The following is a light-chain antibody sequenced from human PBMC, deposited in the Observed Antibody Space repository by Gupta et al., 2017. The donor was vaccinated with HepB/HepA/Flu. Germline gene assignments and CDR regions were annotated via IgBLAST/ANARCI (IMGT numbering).Light chain of an antibody. CDR3: QQYGSSPLT. Sequence: EIVLTQSPGTLSLSPGERATLSCRASQSVSSSYVAWYQQKPGQAPRLLIYGASSRATGIPDRCSGRGSGTDFTLTISRLEPEDFAVYYWQQYGSSPLTFGGGTKVEIK. J-gene: IGKJ4*01. CDR2: GAS. CDR1: QSVSSSY. V-gene: IGKV3-20*01.